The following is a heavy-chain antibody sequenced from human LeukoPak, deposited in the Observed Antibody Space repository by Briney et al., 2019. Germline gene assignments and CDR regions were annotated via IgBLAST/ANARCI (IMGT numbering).Heavy chain of an antibody. Sequence: SETLSLTCTVSGGSISSYYWSWIRQPPGKGLEWIGYIYYRGSTNYNPSLKSRVTISVDTSKNQFSLKLSSVTAADTAVYYCAREGIAAGGLDYWGQGTLVTVSS. CDR3: AREGIAAGGLDY. V-gene: IGHV4-59*01. CDR1: GGSISSYY. D-gene: IGHD6-13*01. CDR2: IYYRGST. J-gene: IGHJ4*02.